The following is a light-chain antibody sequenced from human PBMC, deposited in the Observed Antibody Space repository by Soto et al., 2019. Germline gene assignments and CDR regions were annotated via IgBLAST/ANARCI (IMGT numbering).Light chain of an antibody. CDR2: DAS. CDR1: QSISRY. V-gene: IGKV1-39*01. J-gene: IGKJ1*01. Sequence: DIQMAQSPSSLPASLGDRVTIPCRASQSISRYLNWYQQKPGKAPKLLVYDASTLQSGVASRFSGSGSGTEFTLIISGLQPDDSATYYCQQYTNTNNPWMFGQGTKVDIK. CDR3: QQYTNTNNPWM.